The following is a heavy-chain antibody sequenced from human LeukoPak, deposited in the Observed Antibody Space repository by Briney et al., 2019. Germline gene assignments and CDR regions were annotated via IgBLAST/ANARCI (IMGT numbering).Heavy chain of an antibody. CDR2: IYPGDSDT. D-gene: IGHD5-18*01. V-gene: IGHV5-51*01. J-gene: IGHJ4*02. CDR3: ARTPGYSFYFDY. CDR1: GYNFASYW. Sequence: GESLKISCKGSGYNFASYWICWVRQMPGKGLEWMWIIYPGDSDTRSSPSFQGQVTMSVDKSVNTAYLQWSSLKASDTAMYYCARTPGYSFYFDYWGLGTPVTVSS.